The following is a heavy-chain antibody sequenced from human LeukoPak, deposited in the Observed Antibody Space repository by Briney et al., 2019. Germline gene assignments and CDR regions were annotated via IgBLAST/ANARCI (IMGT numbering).Heavy chain of an antibody. V-gene: IGHV3-7*01. J-gene: IGHJ5*02. CDR3: ARDSGHSSGWYWFDP. CDR1: GFTFSSYS. CDR2: IKEDGSEK. D-gene: IGHD6-19*01. Sequence: GGSLRLSCVDSGFTFSSYSMSWVRQAPGKGPEWVANIKEDGSEKNYVDSVKGRFTISRDNAKNSQYLQLNSLRAEDTAVYYCARDSGHSSGWYWFDPWGQGTLSPSPQ.